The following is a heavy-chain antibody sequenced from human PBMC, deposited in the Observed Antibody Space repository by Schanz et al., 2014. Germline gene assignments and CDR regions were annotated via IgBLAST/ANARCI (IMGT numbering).Heavy chain of an antibody. D-gene: IGHD3-10*01. CDR1: GFTFSSHW. J-gene: IGHJ4*02. V-gene: IGHV3-74*01. CDR3: AKYRGYYRVSGSYREREY. Sequence: EVQLVQSGGGLVQPGGSLRLSCAASGFTFSSHWMHWVRQDPGKGLVWVARINSVGSNTDYADSVTGRFTISRDNAKNTLYLQMNSLRPEDTAVYYCAKYRGYYRVSGSYREREYWGQGTLVTVSS. CDR2: INSVGSNT.